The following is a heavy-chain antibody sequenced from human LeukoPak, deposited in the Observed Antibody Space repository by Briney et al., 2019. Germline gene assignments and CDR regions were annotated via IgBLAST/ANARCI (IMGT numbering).Heavy chain of an antibody. V-gene: IGHV3-11*01. CDR1: GFTFSDYY. CDR3: ASDGAHYCSSTSCWGYYYYGMDV. Sequence: GGSLRLSCAASGFTFSDYYTSWIRQAPGKGLEWVSYISSSGSTIYYADSVKGRFTISRDNAKNSLYLQMNSLRAEDTAVYYCASDGAHYCSSTSCWGYYYYGMDVWGQGTTVTVSS. D-gene: IGHD2-2*01. J-gene: IGHJ6*02. CDR2: ISSSGSTI.